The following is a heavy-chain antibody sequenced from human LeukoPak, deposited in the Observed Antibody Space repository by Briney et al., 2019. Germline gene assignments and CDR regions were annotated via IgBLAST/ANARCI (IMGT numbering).Heavy chain of an antibody. CDR3: ARHEGIVATMDY. CDR2: IYHSGIT. J-gene: IGHJ4*02. D-gene: IGHD5-12*01. Sequence: PSETLSLTCSVSGGSINNNDYYWSWIRQPPGKGLEWIGYIYHSGITYYNPSLKSRVTISVDTSKNQFSLKLSSVTAADTAVYYCARHEGIVATMDYWGQGTLVTVSS. CDR1: GGSINNNDYY. V-gene: IGHV4-30-2*01.